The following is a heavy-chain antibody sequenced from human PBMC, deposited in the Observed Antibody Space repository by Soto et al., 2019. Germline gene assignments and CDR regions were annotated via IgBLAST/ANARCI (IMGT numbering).Heavy chain of an antibody. Sequence: QVQLVESGGGVVQPGRSLRLSCAASGFTFSSYGMHWVRQAPGKGLEWVAVISYDGSNKYYADSVKGRFTISRDNSKNTLYLQRNSLRAEDTAVYYCAKDGGGYDFWSGYLIYYYYGRDVWGQGTTVTVSS. CDR3: AKDGGGYDFWSGYLIYYYYGRDV. V-gene: IGHV3-30*18. D-gene: IGHD3-3*01. CDR2: ISYDGSNK. J-gene: IGHJ6*02. CDR1: GFTFSSYG.